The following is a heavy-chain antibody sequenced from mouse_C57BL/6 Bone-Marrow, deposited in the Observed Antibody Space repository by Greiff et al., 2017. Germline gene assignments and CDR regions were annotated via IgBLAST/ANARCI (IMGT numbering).Heavy chain of an antibody. Sequence: QVQLQQPGAELVKPGASVKLSCKASGYTFTSYWMPWVKQRPGQGLEWIGEIDPSDSYTNYNQKFKGKATLTVDTSSSTAYMQLSSLTSEDSAVYYCASSRAWFAYWGQGTLVTVSA. V-gene: IGHV1-50*01. D-gene: IGHD1-1*01. CDR2: IDPSDSYT. J-gene: IGHJ3*01. CDR1: GYTFTSYW. CDR3: ASSRAWFAY.